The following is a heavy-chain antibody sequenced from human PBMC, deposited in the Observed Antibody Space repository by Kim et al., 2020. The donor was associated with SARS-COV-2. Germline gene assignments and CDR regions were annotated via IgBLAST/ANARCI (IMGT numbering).Heavy chain of an antibody. D-gene: IGHD3-22*01. J-gene: IGHJ2*01. V-gene: IGHV4-59*09. Sequence: LKSRVTISVDTSKNQFSLKLSSVTAADTAVYYWARGYDSSGSFYWYFDLWGRGTLVTVSS. CDR3: ARGYDSSGSFYWYFDL.